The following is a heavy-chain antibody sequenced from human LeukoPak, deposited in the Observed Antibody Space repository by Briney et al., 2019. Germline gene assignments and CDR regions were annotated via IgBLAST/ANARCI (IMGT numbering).Heavy chain of an antibody. J-gene: IGHJ6*03. Sequence: SETLSLTCTVSVDSISSYYWSWIRQPPGKGLERIGYIYYSGSTNYNPSLKSRVTISVDTSKNQFSLKLSSVTAADTAVYYCARGTHNRLGYCSSTSCYGLYYYYMDVWGKGTTVTVSS. CDR2: IYYSGST. CDR1: VDSISSYY. CDR3: ARGTHNRLGYCSSTSCYGLYYYYMDV. V-gene: IGHV4-59*12. D-gene: IGHD2-2*01.